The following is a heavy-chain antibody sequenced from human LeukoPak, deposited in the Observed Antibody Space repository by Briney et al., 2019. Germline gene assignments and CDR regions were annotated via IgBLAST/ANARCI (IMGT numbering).Heavy chain of an antibody. Sequence: ASVKVSCKASGYTFTGYYMHWVRQAPGQGLEWMGIINPSGGSTSYAQKFQGRVTMTRDMSTSTVYMELSSLRSEDTAVYYCARRGLTIKIYDSSGYYPFDYWGQGTLVTVSS. D-gene: IGHD3-22*01. CDR3: ARRGLTIKIYDSSGYYPFDY. CDR2: INPSGGST. CDR1: GYTFTGYY. V-gene: IGHV1-46*01. J-gene: IGHJ4*02.